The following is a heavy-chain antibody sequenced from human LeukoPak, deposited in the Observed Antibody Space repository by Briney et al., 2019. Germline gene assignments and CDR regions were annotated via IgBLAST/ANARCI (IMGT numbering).Heavy chain of an antibody. Sequence: GGSLRLSCAASGFTFSIYGMSWVRQAPGKGLEWVSAISGSDGSTYYADFLKGRFTITRDNSKNTLHLQMNSLRAEDTAIYYCAKYSHDSSGSYDYWGQGTLVTVSS. V-gene: IGHV3-23*01. CDR2: ISGSDGST. D-gene: IGHD3-22*01. CDR3: AKYSHDSSGSYDY. J-gene: IGHJ4*02. CDR1: GFTFSIYG.